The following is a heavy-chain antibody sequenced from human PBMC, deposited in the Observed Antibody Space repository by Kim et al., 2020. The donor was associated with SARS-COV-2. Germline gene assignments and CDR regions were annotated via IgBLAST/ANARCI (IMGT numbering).Heavy chain of an antibody. CDR1: GGTFSSYA. CDR2: IIPIFGTA. D-gene: IGHD2-2*02. J-gene: IGHJ6*02. V-gene: IGHV1-69*13. Sequence: SVKVSCKASGGTFSSYAISWVRQAPGQGLEWMGGIIPIFGTANYAQKFQGRVTITADESTSTAYMELSSLRSEDTAVYYCARDSMWGVVVPAAIGRFPPYYYYGMDVWGQGTTVTVSS. CDR3: ARDSMWGVVVPAAIGRFPPYYYYGMDV.